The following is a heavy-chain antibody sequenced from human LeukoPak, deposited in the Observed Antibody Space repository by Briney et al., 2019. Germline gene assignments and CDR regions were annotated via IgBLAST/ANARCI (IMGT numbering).Heavy chain of an antibody. J-gene: IGHJ6*03. V-gene: IGHV3-21*01. Sequence: GGSLRLSCAASGFTFSDYWMSWLRQAPGKGLEWVSPISSSSTYIYYADSVKGRFTISRDNAKNSVYLQMISLRVEDTAVYYCARGGGSYQGLSYYYYYYMDVWGKGTTVTVSS. CDR2: ISSSSTYI. CDR1: GFTFSDYW. D-gene: IGHD1-26*01. CDR3: ARGGGSYQGLSYYYYYYMDV.